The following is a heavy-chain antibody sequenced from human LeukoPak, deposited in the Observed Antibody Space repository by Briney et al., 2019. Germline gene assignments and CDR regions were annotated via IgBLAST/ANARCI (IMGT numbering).Heavy chain of an antibody. D-gene: IGHD1-26*01. CDR3: ARSAVGTSCCTAVDY. Sequence: GGSLRLSCAASGFTVSFNYMSWVRQAPGKGLEWISVIYSGGSTYYADSVKGRFTISRDDSKNTLYLQMNSLRAEDTAEYYCARSAVGTSCCTAVDYWGQGTLVTVSS. V-gene: IGHV3-53*01. CDR1: GFTVSFNY. J-gene: IGHJ4*02. CDR2: IYSGGST.